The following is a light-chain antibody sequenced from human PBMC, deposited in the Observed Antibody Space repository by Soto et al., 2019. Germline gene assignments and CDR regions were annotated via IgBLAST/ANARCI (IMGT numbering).Light chain of an antibody. CDR2: GAS. CDR1: QSVSSN. CDR3: QQYNTWPRT. Sequence: EIVITQSPATLSVSPGERATLSCRASQSVSSNLAWYQQKPGQAPRLLIYGASTRATGIPARFSGSGSGTEFTLTISSLQSEDFAVDYCQQYNTWPRTFAQGTRPESK. V-gene: IGKV3-15*01. J-gene: IGKJ5*01.